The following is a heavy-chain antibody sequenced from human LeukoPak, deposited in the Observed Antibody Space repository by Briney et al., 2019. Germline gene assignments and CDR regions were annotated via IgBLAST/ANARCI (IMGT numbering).Heavy chain of an antibody. CDR3: ARTRIAASAGIFDS. Sequence: VAPVKVSCKASGYTFTSYGIRGVRLAPGQGREWMGWISVYNGNTNYAQKLQGRVTMTTDTYTSTAYMELRSLRSDDTAVYYCARTRIAASAGIFDSWGQGTLVTVSS. D-gene: IGHD6-13*01. CDR2: ISVYNGNT. V-gene: IGHV1-18*01. CDR1: GYTFTSYG. J-gene: IGHJ4*02.